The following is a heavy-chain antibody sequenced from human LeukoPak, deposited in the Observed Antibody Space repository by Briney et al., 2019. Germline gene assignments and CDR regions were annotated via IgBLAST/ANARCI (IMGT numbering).Heavy chain of an antibody. CDR1: GGTFSSYA. J-gene: IGHJ3*02. Sequence: SVKVSCKASGGTFSSYAISWVGQAPGQGLEWMGGIIPIFGTANYAQKFQGRVTITTDESTSTAYMELSSLRSEDTAVYYCATNDDFWSGYLGSYAFDIWGQGTMVTVSS. CDR2: IIPIFGTA. V-gene: IGHV1-69*05. D-gene: IGHD3-3*01. CDR3: ATNDDFWSGYLGSYAFDI.